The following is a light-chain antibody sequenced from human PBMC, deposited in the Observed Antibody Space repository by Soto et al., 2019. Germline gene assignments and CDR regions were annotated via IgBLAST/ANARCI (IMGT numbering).Light chain of an antibody. CDR2: AAS. V-gene: IGKV3-20*01. CDR1: QSISSSY. CDR3: QQDGSSSYT. J-gene: IGKJ2*01. Sequence: EIVLTQSPGTLSLSPGERATLSCRASQSISSSYLAWYQQKPGQAPRLLIYAASSRATGIPDRFSGSGSGTDFTLTISRLEPADFAVYYCQQDGSSSYTFGQGTQLEIK.